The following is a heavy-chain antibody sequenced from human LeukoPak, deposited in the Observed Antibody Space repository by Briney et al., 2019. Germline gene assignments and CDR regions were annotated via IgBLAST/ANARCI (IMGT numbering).Heavy chain of an antibody. Sequence: GESLKISCKASGYSFTSYSIGWVRQMPGKGLEWMGIIYPGDSDARYSPSFQGQVTISADKSISTAYLQWSSLKASDTAMYYYARRPATVTTQYYYYGMDVWGQGTTVTVSS. D-gene: IGHD4-17*01. J-gene: IGHJ6*02. CDR3: ARRPATVTTQYYYYGMDV. CDR1: GYSFTSYS. V-gene: IGHV5-51*01. CDR2: IYPGDSDA.